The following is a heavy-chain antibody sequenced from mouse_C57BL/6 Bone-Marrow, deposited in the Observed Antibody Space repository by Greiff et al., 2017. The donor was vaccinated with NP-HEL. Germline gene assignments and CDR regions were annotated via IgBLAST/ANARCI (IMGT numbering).Heavy chain of an antibody. V-gene: IGHV1-55*01. Sequence: QVQLQQPGAELVKPGASVKMSCKASGYTFPTYWITWVKQRPGQGLEWIGDIYPGSGSTNYNEKFKSKATLTVDTSSSTAYMQLSSLTSEDSAVYYCARERLRAMDYWGQGTSVTVSS. CDR1: GYTFPTYW. CDR2: IYPGSGST. CDR3: ARERLRAMDY. J-gene: IGHJ4*01. D-gene: IGHD2-2*01.